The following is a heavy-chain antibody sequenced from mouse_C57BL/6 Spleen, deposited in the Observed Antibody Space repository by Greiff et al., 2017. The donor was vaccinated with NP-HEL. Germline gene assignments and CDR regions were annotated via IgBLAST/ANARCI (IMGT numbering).Heavy chain of an antibody. Sequence: VQLQQSGAELVKPGASVKISCKASGYAFSSYWMNWVKQRPGKGLEWIGQIYPGDGDTNYNGKFKGKATLTADKSSSTAYMQLSSLTSEDSAFYVCARNSYGSSWFAYWGQGTLVTGSA. V-gene: IGHV1-80*01. CDR3: ARNSYGSSWFAY. J-gene: IGHJ3*01. D-gene: IGHD1-1*01. CDR2: IYPGDGDT. CDR1: GYAFSSYW.